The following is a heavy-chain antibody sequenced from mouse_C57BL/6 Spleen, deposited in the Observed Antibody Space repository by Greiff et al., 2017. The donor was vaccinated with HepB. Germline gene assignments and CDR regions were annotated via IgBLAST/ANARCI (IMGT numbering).Heavy chain of an antibody. D-gene: IGHD2-5*01. J-gene: IGHJ4*01. V-gene: IGHV1-61*01. Sequence: VKLVESGAELVRPGSSVKLSCKASGYTFTSYWMDWVKQRPGQGLEWIGNIYPSDSETHYNQKFKDKATLTVDKSSSTAYMQLSSLTSEDSAVYYCARSGYSNPHYYAMDYWGQGTSVTVSS. CDR2: IYPSDSET. CDR1: GYTFTSYW. CDR3: ARSGYSNPHYYAMDY.